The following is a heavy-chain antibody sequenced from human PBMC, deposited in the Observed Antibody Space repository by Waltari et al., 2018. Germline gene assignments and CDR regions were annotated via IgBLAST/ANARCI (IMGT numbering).Heavy chain of an antibody. CDR1: GGSVSSHAYY. CDR2: IYYSGST. J-gene: IGHJ4*02. D-gene: IGHD3-10*01. V-gene: IGHV4-39*07. CDR3: ASHLWYRDLSRVAFDF. Sequence: QLQLQESGPALVRPSETLSLSCTVSGGSVSSHAYYWCWVRQSPGKGLEWIETIYYSGSTSYNPSLKSRVTISIDTSKNQLSLELTSVTAADTAIYYCASHLWYRDLSRVAFDFWGQGTLVAVSS.